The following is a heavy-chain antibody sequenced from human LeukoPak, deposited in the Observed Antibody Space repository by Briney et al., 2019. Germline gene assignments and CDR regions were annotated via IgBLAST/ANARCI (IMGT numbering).Heavy chain of an antibody. Sequence: GGSLRLSCATSGFPFTVYWTSWVRQAPGKGLEWVANVSPDRRTAYDMDSVKGRFTISRDKAKNSMFLQMDSLRVEDTAVYYCARIGYSSSSFDLWGQGTPVTVSS. J-gene: IGHJ4*02. CDR3: ARIGYSSSSFDL. D-gene: IGHD6-6*01. V-gene: IGHV3-7*01. CDR2: VSPDRRTA. CDR1: GFPFTVYW.